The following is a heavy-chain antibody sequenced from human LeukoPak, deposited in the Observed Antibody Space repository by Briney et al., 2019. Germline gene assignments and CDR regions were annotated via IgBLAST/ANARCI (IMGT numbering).Heavy chain of an antibody. CDR3: ARGPHDSSGYYFSPEYYYYVDV. CDR2: INPSGGST. D-gene: IGHD3-22*01. CDR1: GYTFTSYY. Sequence: ASVKVPCKASGYTFTSYYMHWVRQAPGQGLEWMGIINPSGGSTSYAQKFQGRVTMTRDTSISTAYMELSRLRSDDTAVYYCARGPHDSSGYYFSPEYYYYVDVWGKGTTVTVSS. J-gene: IGHJ6*03. V-gene: IGHV1-46*01.